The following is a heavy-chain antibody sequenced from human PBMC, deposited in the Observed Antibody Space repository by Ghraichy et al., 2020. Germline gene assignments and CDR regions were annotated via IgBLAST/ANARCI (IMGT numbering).Heavy chain of an antibody. CDR1: GFTFSSYA. J-gene: IGHJ4*02. CDR2: ISGSGGST. V-gene: IGHV3-23*01. CDR3: AKDRGYCSGGSCYTQLDY. D-gene: IGHD2-15*01. Sequence: GGSLRLSCAASGFTFSSYAMSWVRQAPGKGLEWVSAISGSGGSTYYADSVKGRFTISRDNSKNTLYLQMNSLRAEETAVYYCAKDRGYCSGGSCYTQLDYWGQGTLVTVSS.